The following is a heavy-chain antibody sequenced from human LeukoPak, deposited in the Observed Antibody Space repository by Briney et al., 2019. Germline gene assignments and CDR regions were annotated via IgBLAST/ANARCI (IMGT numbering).Heavy chain of an antibody. J-gene: IGHJ4*02. D-gene: IGHD3-10*01. Sequence: GGSLRLSCAVSGFTFSNYAMHWVRQAPGKGLEWVSLISPGGAYEYYADSVKGRFTISRDNSKNTLYLQLNSLRAEDTAVYYCARDSTYYYDSGSSGPHYFDNWGQGTLVTVSS. V-gene: IGHV3-30*01. CDR2: ISPGGAYE. CDR1: GFTFSNYA. CDR3: ARDSTYYYDSGSSGPHYFDN.